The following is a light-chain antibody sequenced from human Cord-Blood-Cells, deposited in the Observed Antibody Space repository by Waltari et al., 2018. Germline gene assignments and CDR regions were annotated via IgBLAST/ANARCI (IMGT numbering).Light chain of an antibody. Sequence: QSALTQPASVSGSPGQSITISCTGTSSDVGRYNLVSWYQQHPDKAPKLMIYEVSKRPSGVSNLFSGSKAGNTACLTISGLQAEDEADYYCCSYAGSSRVFGTGTKVTVL. CDR1: SSDVGRYNL. CDR3: CSYAGSSRV. V-gene: IGLV2-23*02. J-gene: IGLJ1*01. CDR2: EVS.